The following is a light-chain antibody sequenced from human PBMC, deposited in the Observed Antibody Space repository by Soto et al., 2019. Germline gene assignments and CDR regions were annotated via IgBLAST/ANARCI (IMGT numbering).Light chain of an antibody. J-gene: IGKJ5*01. V-gene: IGKV1-5*03. CDR1: QSINNW. CDR2: KAS. CDR3: QQYNSYPIT. Sequence: DIPMTQSPSTLSASVGDRVTITCRASQSINNWLAWYQQKPGKAPKLLIYKASSLESGVPSRFSGSGSGTEFTLTISSLQPDDFATYYCQQYNSYPITFGQGTRLEIK.